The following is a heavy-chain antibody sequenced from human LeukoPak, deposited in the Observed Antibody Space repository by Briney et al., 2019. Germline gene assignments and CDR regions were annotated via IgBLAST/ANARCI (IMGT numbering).Heavy chain of an antibody. J-gene: IGHJ4*02. Sequence: PGGSLRLSFAVSGFTFISYGMHWVRQAPGKGLGWVAVIWYDGSNKSYANSVTGRFTISRDNSKTTLYLQMTRLTAEDAAVYYCARQLYGGNAFDYWGQGTLVTVSS. D-gene: IGHD4-23*01. CDR3: ARQLYGGNAFDY. V-gene: IGHV3-33*01. CDR1: GFTFISYG. CDR2: IWYDGSNK.